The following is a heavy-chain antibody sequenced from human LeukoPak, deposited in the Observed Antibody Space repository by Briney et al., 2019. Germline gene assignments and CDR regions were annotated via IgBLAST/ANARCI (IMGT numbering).Heavy chain of an antibody. CDR1: GYTFTGYY. D-gene: IGHD3-22*01. CDR2: INPNSGGT. Sequence: GASVKVSCKASGYTFTGYYMHWVRQAPGQGLEWMGWINPNSGGTNYAQKFQGRVTMTEDTSTDKAYMELSRLRSEDTAVYYCATVDYYDSSGYSPFDYWGQGTLVTVSS. V-gene: IGHV1-2*02. J-gene: IGHJ4*02. CDR3: ATVDYYDSSGYSPFDY.